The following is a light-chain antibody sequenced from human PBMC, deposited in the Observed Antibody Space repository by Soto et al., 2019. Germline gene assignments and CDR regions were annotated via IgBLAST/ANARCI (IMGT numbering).Light chain of an antibody. CDR3: HQVYTYPRT. J-gene: IGKJ1*01. CDR2: GAS. V-gene: IGKV1-9*01. Sequence: IQFTQSPSSLSASVGDRVTITFLASQGVRSYLAWFQQRPGKAPKLLIFGASTLQNGVPARFSGGGFGTEFTLTITSLQPEDFATYYCHQVYTYPRTFGQGTKVDIK. CDR1: QGVRSY.